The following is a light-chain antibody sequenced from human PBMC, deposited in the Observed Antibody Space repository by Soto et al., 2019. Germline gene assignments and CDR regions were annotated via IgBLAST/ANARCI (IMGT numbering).Light chain of an antibody. CDR2: EVT. Sequence: QSALTQPASVSGSPGQSITISCTGTSSDVGSYNLVSWYQQHPGKAPKFLIYEVTKWPSGVSTRFSGSKSGNTASLTISGLQAEDEADYYCCSYGGSSTFVLFGGGTKLTVL. CDR1: SSDVGSYNL. V-gene: IGLV2-23*02. J-gene: IGLJ2*01. CDR3: CSYGGSSTFVL.